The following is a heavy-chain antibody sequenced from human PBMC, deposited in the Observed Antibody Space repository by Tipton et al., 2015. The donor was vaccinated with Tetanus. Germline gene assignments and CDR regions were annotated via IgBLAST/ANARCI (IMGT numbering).Heavy chain of an antibody. Sequence: PGLVKPSETLSLTCTVSGGSISDKKYYWGWIRQPPGKGLEWIASIYFEGSTYYSPSLESRVTIAVDTSQNVFSLRLTAVTAADTAVYYCARHLYGYWFDPWGQGTLVTVSS. V-gene: IGHV4-39*02. D-gene: IGHD3-10*01. CDR3: ARHLYGYWFDP. J-gene: IGHJ5*02. CDR2: IYFEGST. CDR1: GGSISDKKYY.